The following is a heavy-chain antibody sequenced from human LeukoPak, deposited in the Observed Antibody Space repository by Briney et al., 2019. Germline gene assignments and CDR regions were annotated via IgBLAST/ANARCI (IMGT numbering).Heavy chain of an antibody. V-gene: IGHV3-23*01. CDR3: AKDSSGYQYYFDY. Sequence: GGSLRLSCAASGFTFSSYGMSWVRQAPGKGLEWVSAISGSGGSTYYADSVKGRFTISRDNSKNTLYLQMNSLRAEDTAVYYCAKDSSGYQYYFDYWGQGTLVTVSS. J-gene: IGHJ4*02. CDR1: GFTFSSYG. D-gene: IGHD3-22*01. CDR2: ISGSGGST.